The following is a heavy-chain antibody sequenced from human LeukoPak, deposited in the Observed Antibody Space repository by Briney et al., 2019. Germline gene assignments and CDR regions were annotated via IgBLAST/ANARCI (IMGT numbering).Heavy chain of an antibody. CDR3: ASRKLGNDY. Sequence: SETLSLTCTVSGYSISSGYYWGWIRQPPGKGLEWIGSIYHSGSTYYNPSLKSRVTISVDTSKDQFSLKLSSVTAADTAVYYCASRKLGNDYWGQGTLVTVSS. V-gene: IGHV4-38-2*02. CDR2: IYHSGST. CDR1: GYSISSGYY. J-gene: IGHJ4*02. D-gene: IGHD7-27*01.